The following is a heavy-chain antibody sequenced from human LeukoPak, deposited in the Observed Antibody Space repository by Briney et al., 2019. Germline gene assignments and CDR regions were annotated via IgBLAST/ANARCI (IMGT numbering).Heavy chain of an antibody. J-gene: IGHJ4*02. V-gene: IGHV3-48*03. CDR3: ARGGYSSSWNY. CDR1: GFTFSNYE. CDR2: IGGSGVTK. Sequence: GGSLRLSCEASGFTFSNYEMNWVRQAPGKGLQWVSYIGGSGVTKYYADYVKGRFTISRDNAKNSVYLQMNSLRAEDTAVYYCARGGYSSSWNYWGQGTLVTVSS. D-gene: IGHD6-13*01.